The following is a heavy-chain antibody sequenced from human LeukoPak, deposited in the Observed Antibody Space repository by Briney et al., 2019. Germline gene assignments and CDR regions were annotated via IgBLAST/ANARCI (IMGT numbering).Heavy chain of an antibody. J-gene: IGHJ4*02. CDR2: ISTGNGNT. D-gene: IGHD1-7*01. CDR1: GVTFIRYG. CDR3: ARANNWNYALNY. V-gene: IGHV1-18*01. Sequence: ASVKVSCKASGVTFIRYGISWVRQAPGQGLEWMGWISTGNGNTNYGQKFQGRVTMTTDTSTGTAYMELRSLGSDDTAIYYCARANNWNYALNYWGQGTLVTVSS.